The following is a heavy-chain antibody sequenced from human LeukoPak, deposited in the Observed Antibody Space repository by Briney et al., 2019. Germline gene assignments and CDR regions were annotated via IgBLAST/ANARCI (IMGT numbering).Heavy chain of an antibody. J-gene: IGHJ4*02. Sequence: GESLKISCKGSEYSFATYWIGWVRQMPGQGLEWMGIIFPGDSDTRYSPSFQGQVTISADKSISTAYLQWSSLKASDTAIYYCASEYCSGGNCYFYFWGQGTLVTVST. V-gene: IGHV5-51*01. D-gene: IGHD2-15*01. CDR1: EYSFATYW. CDR3: ASEYCSGGNCYFYF. CDR2: IFPGDSDT.